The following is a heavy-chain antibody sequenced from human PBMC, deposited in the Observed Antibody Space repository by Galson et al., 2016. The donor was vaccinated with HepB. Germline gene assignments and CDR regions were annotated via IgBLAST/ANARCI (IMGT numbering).Heavy chain of an antibody. D-gene: IGHD3-10*01. CDR3: ASSVRGSGSPPGGY. V-gene: IGHV3-74*01. CDR2: INSDGSSK. J-gene: IGHJ4*02. Sequence: SLRLSCAASGFTFSTYWMHWVRQAPGKGLVWVSRINSDGSSKGFADSVKGRFTISRDNAKNTLYLQMNSLRAEDTAVYYCASSVRGSGSPPGGYWGQGILVTVSS. CDR1: GFTFSTYW.